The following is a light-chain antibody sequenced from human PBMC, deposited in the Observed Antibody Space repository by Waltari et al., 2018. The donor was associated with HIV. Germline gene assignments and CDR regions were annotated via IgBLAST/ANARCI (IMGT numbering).Light chain of an antibody. CDR1: SSNIGAGFD. Sequence: QSVLTQPPSVSGAPGQRVPIPCTGSSSNIGAGFDVHWYQQLPGIAPKLLIYATNRHSGVPDRVSGSKYGTSASLAITGLQAEDEADYYCQSYDSSLSSYVFASGTRVTVL. V-gene: IGLV1-40*01. J-gene: IGLJ1*01. CDR3: QSYDSSLSSYV. CDR2: AT.